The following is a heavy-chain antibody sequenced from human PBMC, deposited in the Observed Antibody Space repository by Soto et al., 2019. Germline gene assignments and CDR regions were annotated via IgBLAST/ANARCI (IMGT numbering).Heavy chain of an antibody. D-gene: IGHD6-13*01. CDR2: ISWNSGTI. CDR3: AKDMRGGSSSSRYFYGMDV. J-gene: IGHJ6*02. Sequence: EVQLVESGGGLVQPGRSLRLSCAASGFSFDDYAMHWVRQAPGKGLEWVSGISWNSGTIYYADSLKGRFTISRDNAKNSLYLQVNSLRAEDTAFYYCAKDMRGGSSSSRYFYGMDVWGQGTTVTVSS. V-gene: IGHV3-9*01. CDR1: GFSFDDYA.